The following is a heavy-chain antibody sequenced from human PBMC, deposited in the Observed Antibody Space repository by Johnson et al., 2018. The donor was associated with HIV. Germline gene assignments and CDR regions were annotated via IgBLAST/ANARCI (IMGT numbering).Heavy chain of an antibody. Sequence: QVQLVESGGGVVQPGRSLRLSCAASGFTFSSHAMHWVRQAPGKGLEWVAVISYDGSNKYYADSVKGRFTISRDNSKNTLYLQRNSLIAEDTAVYYCARDYSGSYWSHVFDIWGQGTIVTVPS. D-gene: IGHD1-26*01. J-gene: IGHJ3*02. CDR3: ARDYSGSYWSHVFDI. V-gene: IGHV3-30*04. CDR2: ISYDGSNK. CDR1: GFTFSSHA.